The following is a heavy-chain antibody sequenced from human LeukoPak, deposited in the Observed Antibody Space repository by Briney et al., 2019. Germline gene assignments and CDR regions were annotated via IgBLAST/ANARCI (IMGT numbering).Heavy chain of an antibody. CDR2: IKEDGSEK. J-gene: IGHJ5*02. V-gene: IGHV3-7*01. CDR1: GFTFSSYW. D-gene: IGHD5-12*01. Sequence: GGSLRLSCAASGFTFSSYWMSWVRQAPGKGLEWVANIKEDGSEKYFVDSVKGRFTISRDNAKNSLYLQMNSLRAEDTALYYCARDIRFEGSGYDSLRNNWFDPWGQGTLVTVS. CDR3: ARDIRFEGSGYDSLRNNWFDP.